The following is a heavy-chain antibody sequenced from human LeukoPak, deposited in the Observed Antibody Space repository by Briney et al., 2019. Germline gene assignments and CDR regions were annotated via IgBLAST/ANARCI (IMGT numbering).Heavy chain of an antibody. D-gene: IGHD3-22*01. CDR3: VTTSSDPQDSSGYLGY. Sequence: VGSLRLSCVAPGFTFSSHGMHWVRQAPGKGLEWVALIWYDGTNKYYADSVKGRFTISRDNSKNTLYLQMNGLSAEDTAVYYCVTTSSDPQDSSGYLGYWGQGTLVTVSS. CDR2: IWYDGTNK. V-gene: IGHV3-33*08. J-gene: IGHJ4*02. CDR1: GFTFSSHG.